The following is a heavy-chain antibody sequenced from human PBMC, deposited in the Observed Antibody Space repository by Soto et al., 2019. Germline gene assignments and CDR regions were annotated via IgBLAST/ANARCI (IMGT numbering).Heavy chain of an antibody. V-gene: IGHV4-39*01. J-gene: IGHJ6*03. Sequence: SENLSLTCTVSGGSISSSSYYWGWIRQPPGKGLEWIGSIYYSGSTYYNPSLKSRVTISVDTSKNQFSLKLSSVTAADTAVYYCARRNDFWSGYPTYYYYYYMDVWGKGTTVTVSS. CDR3: ARRNDFWSGYPTYYYYYYMDV. CDR2: IYYSGST. CDR1: GGSISSSSYY. D-gene: IGHD3-3*01.